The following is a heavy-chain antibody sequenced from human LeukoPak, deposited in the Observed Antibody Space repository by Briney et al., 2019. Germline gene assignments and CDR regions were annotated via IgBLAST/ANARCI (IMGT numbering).Heavy chain of an antibody. Sequence: SETLSLTCTVSGGSISSYYWSWIRQPPGKGLEWIGRISASGSTNYNPSLKSRVTISVDTSKNQFSLKLSSVTAADTAVYYCARVSGPFSYGNWFDAWGQGTLVTVSS. CDR2: ISASGST. CDR1: GGSISSYY. J-gene: IGHJ5*02. D-gene: IGHD5-18*01. CDR3: ARVSGPFSYGNWFDA. V-gene: IGHV4-59*01.